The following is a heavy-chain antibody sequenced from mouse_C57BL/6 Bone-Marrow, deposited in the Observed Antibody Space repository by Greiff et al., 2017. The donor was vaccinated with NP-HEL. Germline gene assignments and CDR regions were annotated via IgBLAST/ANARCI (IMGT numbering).Heavy chain of an antibody. V-gene: IGHV1-81*01. Sequence: QVQLQQSGAELARPGASVKLSCKASGYTFTSYGISWVKQRTGQALEWIGEIYPRSGNTYYNEKFKGKATLTADKSSSTAYMELRSLTSEDSAVYFCERGDYGSRGAMDYWGQGTSVTVSS. D-gene: IGHD1-1*01. CDR2: IYPRSGNT. CDR3: ERGDYGSRGAMDY. J-gene: IGHJ4*01. CDR1: GYTFTSYG.